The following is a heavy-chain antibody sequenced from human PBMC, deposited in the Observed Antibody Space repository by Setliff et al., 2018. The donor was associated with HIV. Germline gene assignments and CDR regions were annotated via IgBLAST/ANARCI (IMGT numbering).Heavy chain of an antibody. CDR1: GGSFSGYY. CDR3: ARGFWEIYYYYYMDV. CDR2: INHSGST. Sequence: LSLTCAVYGGSFSGYYWSWIRQPPGKGLEWIGEINHSGSTNYNPSLKSRVTISVDTSKNQFSLKLSSVTAADTAVYYCARGFWEIYYYYYMDVWGKGTTVTVSS. D-gene: IGHD3-10*01. J-gene: IGHJ6*03. V-gene: IGHV4-34*01.